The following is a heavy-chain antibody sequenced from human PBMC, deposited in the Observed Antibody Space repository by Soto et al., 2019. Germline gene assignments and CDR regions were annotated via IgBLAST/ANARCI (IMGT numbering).Heavy chain of an antibody. V-gene: IGHV1-3*01. CDR3: AIQLLVDTAMDFIAERPDIVAYGGYYYGMDV. CDR1: GYTFTRYT. Sequence: ASVKVSCKASGYTFTRYTMYWVRQAPGQRLECMGWINAGNDNTKYSQKFQGRVTITGDTSASTAYMELSSLRSEDTAVYYCAIQLLVDTAMDFIAERPDIVAYGGYYYGMDVSGQGTTVTVSS. CDR2: INAGNDNT. D-gene: IGHD5-18*01. J-gene: IGHJ6*02.